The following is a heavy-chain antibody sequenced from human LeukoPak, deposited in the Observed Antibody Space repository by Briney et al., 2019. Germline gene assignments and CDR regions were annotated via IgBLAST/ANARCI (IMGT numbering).Heavy chain of an antibody. D-gene: IGHD1-1*01. V-gene: IGHV4-59*12. Sequence: SETLSLTCTVSGGSISSYYWSWIRQPPGKGLEWIGYIYYSGSTNYNPSLKSRVTISVDTSKNQFSLKLTSVTAADTAVYYCATLRVQLDRGDYWGQGTLVTVSS. CDR3: ATLRVQLDRGDY. CDR2: IYYSGST. J-gene: IGHJ4*01. CDR1: GGSISSYY.